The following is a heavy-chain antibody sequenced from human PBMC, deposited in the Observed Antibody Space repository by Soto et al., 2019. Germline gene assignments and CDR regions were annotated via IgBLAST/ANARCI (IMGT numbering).Heavy chain of an antibody. CDR1: GYTFTSYG. CDR3: ARAEYCGGDCCSTFDY. D-gene: IGHD2-21*02. CDR2: ISAYNGNT. J-gene: IGHJ4*02. V-gene: IGHV1-18*04. Sequence: ASVKVSCKASGYTFTSYGISWVRQAPGQGLEWMGWISAYNGNTNYAQKLQGRVTMTTDTSTSTAYMELRSLRSDDTAVYYCARAEYCGGDCCSTFDYWGQGTLVTVSS.